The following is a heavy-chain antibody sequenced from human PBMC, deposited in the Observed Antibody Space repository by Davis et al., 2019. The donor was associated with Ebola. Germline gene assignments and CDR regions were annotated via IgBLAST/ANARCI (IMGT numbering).Heavy chain of an antibody. Sequence: GESLKISCAASGFTFSGSAMHWVRQAPGKGLEWVAVISYDGSNKYYADSVKGRFTISRDNSKNTVHLQMNNLGDDDSAIYYCARGGYSTQGPDYWGQGTLVTVSS. CDR3: ARGGYSTQGPDY. CDR2: ISYDGSNK. J-gene: IGHJ4*02. CDR1: GFTFSGSA. V-gene: IGHV3-30*04. D-gene: IGHD6-13*01.